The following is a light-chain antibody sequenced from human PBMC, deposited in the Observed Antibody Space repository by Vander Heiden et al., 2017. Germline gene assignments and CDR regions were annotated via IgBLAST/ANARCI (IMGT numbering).Light chain of an antibody. Sequence: IGMTQSPATLSVFPGERATLSCRASQSVSSNLAWYQQKPGQAPRLLIYGASIRATGIPARFSGSGSGTEFTLTISILQSEDFAVYYCQQYNNWPPYTFGQGTKLEIK. CDR2: GAS. J-gene: IGKJ2*01. CDR1: QSVSSN. V-gene: IGKV3D-15*03. CDR3: QQYNNWPPYT.